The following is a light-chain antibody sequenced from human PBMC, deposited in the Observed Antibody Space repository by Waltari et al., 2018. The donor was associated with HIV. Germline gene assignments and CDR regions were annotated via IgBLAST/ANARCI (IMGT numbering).Light chain of an antibody. CDR1: SSDVGGYNY. CDR2: EVS. V-gene: IGLV2-8*01. J-gene: IGLJ3*02. CDR3: SSYARSNNRWV. Sequence: QSALTQPPSASGSPGQSVTISCTGTSSDVGGYNYVSWYQHHPGKAPKLMIYEVSKRPSGVPDRFSGSKSGSTASLTVSGLQAEDEADYYCSSYARSNNRWVFGGGTKLTAL.